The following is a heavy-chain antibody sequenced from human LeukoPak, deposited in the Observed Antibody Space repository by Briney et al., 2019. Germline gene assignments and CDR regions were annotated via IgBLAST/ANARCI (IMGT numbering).Heavy chain of an antibody. J-gene: IGHJ4*02. D-gene: IGHD3-22*01. V-gene: IGHV3-74*01. CDR2: INTDGGSL. Sequence: RPGGSLRLSCAASGFTFSSYWTYWVRQAPGKGPVWVARINTDGGSLNYADSVKGRFTISRDNAKNTLYLQMNSLGAEDTAVYYCARRINYYDSSGYYYVRYFDSWGQGTLVAVSS. CDR3: ARRINYYDSSGYYYVRYFDS. CDR1: GFTFSSYW.